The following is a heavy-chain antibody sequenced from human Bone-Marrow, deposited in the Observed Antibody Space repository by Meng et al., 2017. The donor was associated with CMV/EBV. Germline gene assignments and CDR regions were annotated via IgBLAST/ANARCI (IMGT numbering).Heavy chain of an antibody. J-gene: IGHJ4*02. CDR2: ISSSGSTI. D-gene: IGHD6-13*01. V-gene: IGHV3-11*04. CDR3: ARATRIAAAGTKRGDY. Sequence: GESLKISCAASGFTFSDYYMSWIRQAPGKGLEWVSYISSSGSTIYYADSVKGRFTISRENAKTSLYLQMNRLRAEDTAVYYCARATRIAAAGTKRGDYWCQGTLVTVSS. CDR1: GFTFSDYY.